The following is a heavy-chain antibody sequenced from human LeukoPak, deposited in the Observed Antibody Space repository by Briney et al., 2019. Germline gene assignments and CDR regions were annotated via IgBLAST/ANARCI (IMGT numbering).Heavy chain of an antibody. D-gene: IGHD3-10*01. CDR3: TRWAFGSGSYYRD. J-gene: IGHJ4*02. Sequence: GGSLRLSWAASAFIFSNAWMSWVRQAPGKGLEWVGRIKTKTDGGTADYAAPVKGRFTISRDDSKNTLHLQMNSLKTEDTAVYYCTRWAFGSGSYYRDWGRGTLVTVSS. CDR2: IKTKTDGGTA. CDR1: AFIFSNAW. V-gene: IGHV3-15*01.